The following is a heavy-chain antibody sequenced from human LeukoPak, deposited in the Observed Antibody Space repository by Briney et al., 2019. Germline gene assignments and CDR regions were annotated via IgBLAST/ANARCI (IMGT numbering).Heavy chain of an antibody. CDR2: VYYSGTI. J-gene: IGHJ5*02. Sequence: SETLSLTCSVSGVSVTSGGYYWTWIRQPPGRGLEWIGYVYYSGTINYNPSLKSRVTISVDTSENQFSLKLTSVTAADTAVYYCAILGYCSGGSCHNWFDPWGQGILVTVSS. V-gene: IGHV4-61*08. D-gene: IGHD2-15*01. CDR3: AILGYCSGGSCHNWFDP. CDR1: GVSVTSGGYY.